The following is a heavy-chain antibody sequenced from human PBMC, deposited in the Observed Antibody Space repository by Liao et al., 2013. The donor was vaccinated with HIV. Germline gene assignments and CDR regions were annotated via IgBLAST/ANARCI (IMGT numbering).Heavy chain of an antibody. CDR1: GGSISGKTYY. CDR3: ARVGMTTITGYYYYIDV. V-gene: IGHV4-39*07. Sequence: QVQLQQWGAGLLKPSETLSLACTVSGGSISGKTYYWGWIRQPPGKGLEWIGSIYYSGSTYYNPSLRSRVTISVDTSNNHFSLRLSSVTAADTAVYYCARVGMTTITGYYYYIDVWGKGTTVTVSS. CDR2: IYYSGST. J-gene: IGHJ6*03. D-gene: IGHD2-21*02.